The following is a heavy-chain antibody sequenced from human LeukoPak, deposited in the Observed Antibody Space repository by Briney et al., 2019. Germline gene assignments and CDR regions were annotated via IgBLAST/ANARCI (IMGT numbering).Heavy chain of an antibody. J-gene: IGHJ6*04. CDR3: ASVRTRGYNYGSGGYYYYGMDV. Sequence: GGSLRLSCAASGFTFSSYSMNWVRQAPGKGLEWVSSISSSSSYIYYADSVKGRFTISRDNAKNSLYLQMNSLRAEDTAVYYCASVRTRGYNYGSGGYYYYGMDVWGKGTTVTVSS. CDR1: GFTFSSYS. CDR2: ISSSSSYI. V-gene: IGHV3-21*01. D-gene: IGHD5-18*01.